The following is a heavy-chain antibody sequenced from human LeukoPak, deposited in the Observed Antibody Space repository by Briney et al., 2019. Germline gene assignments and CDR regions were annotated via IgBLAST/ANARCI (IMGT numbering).Heavy chain of an antibody. D-gene: IGHD3-16*01. CDR2: ISYDGSNK. CDR3: AKSQGGSFDY. CDR1: GFTFSSYG. Sequence: GGSLRLSCAASGFTFSSYGMHWVRQAPGKGLEWVAVISYDGSNKYYADSVKGRFTISRDNSKNTLYLRMNSLRAEDTAVYYCAKSQGGSFDYWGQGTLVTVSS. V-gene: IGHV3-30*18. J-gene: IGHJ4*02.